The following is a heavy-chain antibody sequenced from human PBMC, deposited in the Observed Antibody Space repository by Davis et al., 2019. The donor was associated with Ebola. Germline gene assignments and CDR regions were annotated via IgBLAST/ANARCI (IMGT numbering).Heavy chain of an antibody. V-gene: IGHV4-59*01. CDR2: IYGAT. D-gene: IGHD6-19*01. CDR3: ARDSRWLVPGTYYYYGMDV. J-gene: IGHJ6*02. Sequence: SETLSLTCAVYGGSFSGYYWSWIRQPPGKGLEWIGYIYGATNYNPSLKSRVTISVDTSKNQFSLKLSSVTAADTAVYYCARDSRWLVPGTYYYYGMDVWGQGTTVTVS. CDR1: GGSFSGYY.